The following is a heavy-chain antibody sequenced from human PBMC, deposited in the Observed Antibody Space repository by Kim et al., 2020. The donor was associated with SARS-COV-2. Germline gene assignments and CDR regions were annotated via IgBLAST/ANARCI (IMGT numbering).Heavy chain of an antibody. CDR2: IVVGSGNT. Sequence: SVKVSCKASGFTFTSSAVQWVRQARGQRLEWIGWIVVGSGNTNYAQKFQERVTITRDMSTSTAYMELSSLRSEDTAVYYCAADVGGGGSPGLRRYYYYYGMDVWGQGTTVTVSS. CDR3: AADVGGGGSPGLRRYYYYYGMDV. J-gene: IGHJ6*02. V-gene: IGHV1-58*01. D-gene: IGHD3-16*01. CDR1: GFTFTSSA.